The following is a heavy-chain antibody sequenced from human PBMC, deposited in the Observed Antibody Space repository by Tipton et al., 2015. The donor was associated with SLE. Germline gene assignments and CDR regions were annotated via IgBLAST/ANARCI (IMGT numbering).Heavy chain of an antibody. J-gene: IGHJ3*02. CDR2: IYYSGGI. CDR3: AREWGDAFDI. D-gene: IGHD3-16*01. Sequence: TLSLTCAVYGGSFSGYYWSWIRQPPGKGLEWIGYIYYSGGISYNPSLKSRVTISVDTSKNQFSLKLSSVTAADTAVYYCAREWGDAFDIWGQGTMVTVSS. V-gene: IGHV4-59*01. CDR1: GGSFSGYY.